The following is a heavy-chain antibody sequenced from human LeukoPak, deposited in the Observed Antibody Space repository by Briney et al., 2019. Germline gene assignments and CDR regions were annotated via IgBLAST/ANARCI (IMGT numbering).Heavy chain of an antibody. J-gene: IGHJ4*02. V-gene: IGHV1-18*01. Sequence: ASVKVSYKPSGYTFTDYGFTWVRQAPGQGLEWMGWINGYNGNTNYAQNFQGRVTMTTDTSTNTAYMELRSLRSDDTAVCYCARDNNYYDSGGYWRDEYWGQGTMVAVSS. CDR3: ARDNNYYDSGGYWRDEY. CDR1: GYTFTDYG. D-gene: IGHD3-22*01. CDR2: INGYNGNT.